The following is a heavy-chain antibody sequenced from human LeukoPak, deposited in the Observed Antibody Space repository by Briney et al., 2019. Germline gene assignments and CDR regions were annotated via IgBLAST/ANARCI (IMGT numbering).Heavy chain of an antibody. Sequence: SETLSLTCTVSGASTSSSSSYWGWIRQPPGEGLEWIGSIYFSGSTYYNPSLKSRLTISIDTSKNQFSLELSSVTAADTAVYYCARSGGSGTYYDGSFDYWGQGTLVTVSS. CDR3: ARSGGSGTYYDGSFDY. CDR2: IYFSGST. V-gene: IGHV4-39*01. D-gene: IGHD1-26*01. CDR1: GASTSSSSSY. J-gene: IGHJ4*02.